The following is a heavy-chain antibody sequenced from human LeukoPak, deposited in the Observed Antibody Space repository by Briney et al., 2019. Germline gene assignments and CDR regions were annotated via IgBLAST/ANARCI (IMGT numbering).Heavy chain of an antibody. Sequence: PGGSLRLSCVASGFTFSNFWMSWVRQAPGKGLEWMANIKRDGSEKYYVDSVRGRFTITRDNAKNSLYLQMNNLRAEDSAVYYCAKDLSGYGPYWYFDLWGRGTLVTVSS. CDR3: AKDLSGYGPYWYFDL. CDR1: GFTFSNFW. CDR2: IKRDGSEK. D-gene: IGHD6-25*01. V-gene: IGHV3-7*03. J-gene: IGHJ2*01.